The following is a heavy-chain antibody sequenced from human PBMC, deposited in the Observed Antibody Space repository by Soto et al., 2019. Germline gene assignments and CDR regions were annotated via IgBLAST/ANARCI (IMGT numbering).Heavy chain of an antibody. Sequence: ASVKVSCKASGYSFTSDGISWVRQAPGQGLEWMGWISGYNGNTNLAQKLQGRVTMTTDTPTSTAFMELRSLRSDDTAVYYCARTSGYYLYDYWGQGTLVTVS. J-gene: IGHJ4*02. CDR1: GYSFTSDG. CDR3: ARTSGYYLYDY. V-gene: IGHV1-18*01. CDR2: ISGYNGNT. D-gene: IGHD3-22*01.